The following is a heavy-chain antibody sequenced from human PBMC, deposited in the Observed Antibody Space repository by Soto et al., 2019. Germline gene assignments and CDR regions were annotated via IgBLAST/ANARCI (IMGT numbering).Heavy chain of an antibody. CDR3: ARDLWASDNSGYYGRGIDY. CDR1: GFTFSSYA. J-gene: IGHJ4*02. CDR2: ISYDGSNK. V-gene: IGHV3-30-3*01. Sequence: PGGSLRLSCAASGFTFSSYAMHWVRQAPGKGLEWVAVISYDGSNKYYADSVKGRFTISRDNSKNTLCLQMNSLSAEDTAVYYCARDLWASDNSGYYGRGIDYWGQGALVTVSS. D-gene: IGHD3-22*01.